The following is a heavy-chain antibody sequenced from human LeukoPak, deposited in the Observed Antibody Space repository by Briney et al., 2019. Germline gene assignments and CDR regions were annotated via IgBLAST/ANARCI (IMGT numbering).Heavy chain of an antibody. Sequence: PGGSLRLSCAASGFTFSSYAMSWVRQAPGKGLEWVSAISGSGGSTYYADSVKGRFTISRDNSKNTLYLQMNSLRAEDTAVYYCAKVLLAYCSGGSCYPDYWGQGTLVTVSS. V-gene: IGHV3-23*01. CDR3: AKVLLAYCSGGSCYPDY. D-gene: IGHD2-15*01. CDR2: ISGSGGST. CDR1: GFTFSSYA. J-gene: IGHJ4*02.